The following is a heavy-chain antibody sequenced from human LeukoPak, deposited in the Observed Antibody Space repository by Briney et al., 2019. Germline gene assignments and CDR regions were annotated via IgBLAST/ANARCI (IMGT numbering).Heavy chain of an antibody. CDR1: GYSINSGYY. J-gene: IGHJ4*02. Sequence: SETLSLTCAVSGYSINSGYYWGWIRQPPGKGLEWIGGIHHSGNTYYNPSLKSRVTMSIDTSGNQFSLRLSSVTATDTAVYYCARDPYCSGGSCYPFDSWGPGTLVTVSS. V-gene: IGHV4-38-2*02. D-gene: IGHD2-15*01. CDR3: ARDPYCSGGSCYPFDS. CDR2: IHHSGNT.